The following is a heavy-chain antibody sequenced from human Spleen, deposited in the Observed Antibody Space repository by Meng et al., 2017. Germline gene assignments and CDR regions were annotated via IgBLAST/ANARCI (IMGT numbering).Heavy chain of an antibody. Sequence: GESLKISCAASGFTFSSYAMSWVRQAPGKGLEWVSTISAGGGSTYYADSVKGRFTVSRDNSKNTLYLQMNSLRAEDTAVYYCAKDRSTVGTPVHFDYWGQGTLVTVSS. CDR2: ISAGGGST. CDR1: GFTFSSYA. D-gene: IGHD4-23*01. J-gene: IGHJ4*02. CDR3: AKDRSTVGTPVHFDY. V-gene: IGHV3-23*01.